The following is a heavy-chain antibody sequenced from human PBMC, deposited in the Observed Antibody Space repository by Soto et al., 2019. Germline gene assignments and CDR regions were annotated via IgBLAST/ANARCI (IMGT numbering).Heavy chain of an antibody. V-gene: IGHV4-4*02. CDR1: GGSISSSNW. CDR2: IYHSGST. D-gene: IGHD4-17*01. Sequence: QVQLQESGPGLVKPSGTLSLTCAVSGGSISSSNWGSWVRQPPGKGLEWIGEIYHSGSTNNNPSLKSRVTISVDKSKNQFSLKLSSVTAADTAVYYCARSVDPTTVTLLGYYFDYWGQGTLVTVSS. J-gene: IGHJ4*02. CDR3: ARSVDPTTVTLLGYYFDY.